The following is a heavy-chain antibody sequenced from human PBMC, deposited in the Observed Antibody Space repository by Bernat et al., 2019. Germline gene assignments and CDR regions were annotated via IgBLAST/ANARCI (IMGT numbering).Heavy chain of an antibody. CDR3: SRDGEVGDTVRPFDS. V-gene: IGHV3-49*03. CDR1: GFSFGHYA. Sequence: EVQLVESGGVLVQPGRSLRLSCTASGFSFGHYAMSWFRQAPGKGLVWVGFIRSKVYCGTKDDAASVKGRYIISRDDANSIAYLQMNSLKTEDTAVYYCSRDGEVGDTVRPFDSGGQGTLVTVSS. J-gene: IGHJ4*02. D-gene: IGHD5-18*01. CDR2: IRSKVYCGTK.